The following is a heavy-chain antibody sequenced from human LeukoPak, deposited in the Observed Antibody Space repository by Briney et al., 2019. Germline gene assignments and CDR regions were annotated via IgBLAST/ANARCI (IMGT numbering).Heavy chain of an antibody. Sequence: PGGSLRLSCAASGFTFSSYAMSWVRQAPGKGLEWVSAISGSGGSTYHADSVKGRLTISRDNSKNTLYLQMNSLRAEDTAVYYCAKGRSVAGLAEYFQHWGQGTLVTVSS. CDR1: GFTFSSYA. D-gene: IGHD6-19*01. CDR3: AKGRSVAGLAEYFQH. J-gene: IGHJ1*01. CDR2: ISGSGGST. V-gene: IGHV3-23*01.